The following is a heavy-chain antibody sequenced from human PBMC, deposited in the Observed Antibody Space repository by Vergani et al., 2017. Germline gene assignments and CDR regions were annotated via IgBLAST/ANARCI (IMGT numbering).Heavy chain of an antibody. CDR2: IYYSGST. J-gene: IGHJ6*02. CDR1: GGSISSSSYY. V-gene: IGHV4-39*07. CDR3: ARGGAYCGGDCYSAVLYYYYGMDV. D-gene: IGHD2-21*02. Sequence: QLQLQGSGPGLVKPSETLSLTCTVSGGSISSSSYYWGWIRQPPGKGLEWIGSIYYSGSTNYNPSLKSRVTISVDTSKNQFSLKLSSVTAADTAVYYCARGGAYCGGDCYSAVLYYYYGMDVWGQGTTVTVSS.